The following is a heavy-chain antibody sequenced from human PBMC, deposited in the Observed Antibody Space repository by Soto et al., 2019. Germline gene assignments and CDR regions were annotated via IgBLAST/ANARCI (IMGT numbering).Heavy chain of an antibody. CDR3: ARDRFTNYDILTGYYRTTPNWFDP. CDR1: GFTFSSYG. V-gene: IGHV3-33*01. D-gene: IGHD3-9*01. J-gene: IGHJ5*02. CDR2: IWYDGSNK. Sequence: PGGSLRLSCAASGFTFSSYGMHWVRQAPGKGLEWVAVIWYDGSNKYYADSVKGRFTISRDNSKNTLYLQMNSLRAEDTAVYYCARDRFTNYDILTGYYRTTPNWFDPWGQGTLVTVSS.